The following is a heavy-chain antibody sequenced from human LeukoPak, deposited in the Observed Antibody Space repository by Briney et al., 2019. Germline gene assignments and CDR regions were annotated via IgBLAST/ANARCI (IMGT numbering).Heavy chain of an antibody. CDR1: GYSFTANY. D-gene: IGHD1-26*01. J-gene: IGHJ4*02. Sequence: ASVKVSCKTSGYSFTANYMQWVRQAPGQGLEWMGWLNPNSGATKYAQKFQGRVTMTRDPSISTAYMALTRLRSDDTAVYYCARDAWLVGTTNLYYFDYWGQGTLVTVSS. CDR2: LNPNSGAT. V-gene: IGHV1-2*02. CDR3: ARDAWLVGTTNLYYFDY.